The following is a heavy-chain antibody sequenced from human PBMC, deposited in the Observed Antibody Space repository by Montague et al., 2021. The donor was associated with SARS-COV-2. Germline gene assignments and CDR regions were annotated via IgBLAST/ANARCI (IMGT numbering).Heavy chain of an antibody. Sequence: SETLSLTCTVSGGSIDSFYWSWIRRPPGKGLEWIGCIFHSGRTYXXPSLKSRVSMSVGTSKNQVSLRLSSLTAADTAVYYCARGGYYDNTGYYSDYYYNMDVWGQGTTVTVSS. CDR3: ARGGYYDNTGYYSDYYYNMDV. V-gene: IGHV4-59*01. CDR2: IFHSGRT. J-gene: IGHJ6*02. CDR1: GGSIDSFY. D-gene: IGHD3-22*01.